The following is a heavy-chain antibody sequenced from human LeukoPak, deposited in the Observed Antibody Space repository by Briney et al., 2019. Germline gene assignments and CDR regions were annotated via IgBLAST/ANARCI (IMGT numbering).Heavy chain of an antibody. Sequence: GGSLRLSCTTSGFTFSSFTMSWVRQTPEKGLEWVATVNYNSANKWHADSVKGRFTISRDNSKNTLYLQMHSLRVDDTASYYCTKRRPTGSVTVDEYWGQGALVTVSS. V-gene: IGHV3-23*01. CDR1: GFTFSSFT. CDR2: VNYNSANK. J-gene: IGHJ4*02. CDR3: TKRRPTGSVTVDEY. D-gene: IGHD2-21*02.